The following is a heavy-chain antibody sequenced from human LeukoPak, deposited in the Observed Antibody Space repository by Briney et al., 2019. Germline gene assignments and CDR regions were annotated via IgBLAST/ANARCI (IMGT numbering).Heavy chain of an antibody. CDR1: GGSISSYY. CDR3: ARHGPYSSGWYIDHFDY. J-gene: IGHJ4*02. D-gene: IGHD6-19*01. CDR2: IYSSGKT. V-gene: IGHV4-4*07. Sequence: PSETLSLTCTVSGGSISSYYWSWIRQPAGKGLEWIGRIYSSGKTNYNPSLKSRVTMSVDTSNNQFSLKLSSVTAADTAVYYCARHGPYSSGWYIDHFDYWGQGTLVTVSS.